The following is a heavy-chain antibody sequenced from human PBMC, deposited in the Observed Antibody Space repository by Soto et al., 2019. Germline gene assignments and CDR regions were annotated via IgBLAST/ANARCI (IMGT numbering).Heavy chain of an antibody. Sequence: ESGGGVVQPGRSLRLSCAASGFTFSSYGMHWVRQAPGKGLEWVAVISYDGSNKYYADSVKGRFTISRDNSKNTLYLQMNSLRAEDTAVYYCAKDQGELLSPNWFDPWGQGTLVTVSS. CDR1: GFTFSSYG. D-gene: IGHD3-10*01. V-gene: IGHV3-30*18. CDR2: ISYDGSNK. CDR3: AKDQGELLSPNWFDP. J-gene: IGHJ5*02.